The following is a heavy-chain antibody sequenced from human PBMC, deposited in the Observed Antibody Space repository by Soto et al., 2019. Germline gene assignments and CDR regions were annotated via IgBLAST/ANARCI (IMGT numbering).Heavy chain of an antibody. Sequence: SETLSLTCIVSGGSVSIGSSYWTWIRQPPGKGLEWIGYFYYSGSTYSNPSLKSRVTISVDTSKNQFSLKLSSVTAADTAVYYCARLDYYYGVDVWGQGTTVTVSS. CDR3: ARLDYYYGVDV. CDR2: FYYSGST. CDR1: GGSVSIGSSY. V-gene: IGHV4-39*01. J-gene: IGHJ6*02.